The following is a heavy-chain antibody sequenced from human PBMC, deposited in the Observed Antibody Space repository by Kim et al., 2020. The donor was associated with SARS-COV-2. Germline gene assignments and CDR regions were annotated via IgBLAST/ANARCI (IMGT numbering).Heavy chain of an antibody. V-gene: IGHV3-23*01. CDR3: AGICGTTSCSDDY. J-gene: IGHJ4*02. Sequence: DADSVRGRFTTSSDNPKSTVYLQMNSLRAEDAAVYYCAGICGTTSCSDDYWGQGTLVTVSS. D-gene: IGHD2-2*01.